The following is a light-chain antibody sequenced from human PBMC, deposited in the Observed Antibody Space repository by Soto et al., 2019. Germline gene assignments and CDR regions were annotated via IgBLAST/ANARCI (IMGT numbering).Light chain of an antibody. CDR1: QSVSSSY. Sequence: EIVLTQSPGTLSLSPGERATLSCRASQSVSSSYLAWYQQKPGQAPRLLIYGASSRATGIPDRFSGSGSGTDFTLTISRLEPEDFAVYYCQQYGILWTFGQGTKV. CDR2: GAS. V-gene: IGKV3-20*01. CDR3: QQYGILWT. J-gene: IGKJ1*01.